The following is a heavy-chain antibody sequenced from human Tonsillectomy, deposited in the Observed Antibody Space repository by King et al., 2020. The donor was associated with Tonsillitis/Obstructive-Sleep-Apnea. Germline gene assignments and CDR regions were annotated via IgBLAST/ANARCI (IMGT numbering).Heavy chain of an antibody. CDR1: GFTFSNAW. J-gene: IGHJ4*02. D-gene: IGHD6-13*01. CDR3: TTSYSSSWYYFDY. CDR2: IKSKTDGGTT. Sequence: VQLVQSGGGLVKPGGSLRLSCAASGFTFSNAWMSWVRQAPGKGLEWVGRIKSKTDGGTTDYAAPVKGRFTISRDDSKNTLYLQMNSLKTEDTAVYYCTTSYSSSWYYFDYWGQGTLVTVSS. V-gene: IGHV3-15*01.